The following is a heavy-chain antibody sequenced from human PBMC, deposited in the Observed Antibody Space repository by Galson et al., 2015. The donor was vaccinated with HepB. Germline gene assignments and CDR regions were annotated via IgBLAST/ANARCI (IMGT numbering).Heavy chain of an antibody. V-gene: IGHV3-30*03. Sequence: SLRLSCAASGFIFSNYGMHGVRQAPGKGLEWVAGITYDGSDKYYAASVKGRFTVSRDNSKNTLHLEMNSLRAEDTAVYYCSTGKPPITMAPTTGDFDSWGQGTLVTVSS. J-gene: IGHJ4*02. CDR1: GFIFSNYG. D-gene: IGHD3-10*01. CDR2: ITYDGSDK. CDR3: STGKPPITMAPTTGDFDS.